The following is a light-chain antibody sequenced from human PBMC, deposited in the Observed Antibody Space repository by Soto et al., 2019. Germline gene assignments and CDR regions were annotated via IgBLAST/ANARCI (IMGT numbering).Light chain of an antibody. V-gene: IGKV3-15*01. Sequence: EIVMTQSPATLSVSPGERATLSCRASQSVNNNLAWYHQKPGQAPRPLIYGASTRATGIPARFSGSGSGTEFTLTISSLQSEDFAVYYCQQYNDWSSFGGGTKVEIK. CDR3: QQYNDWSS. CDR1: QSVNNN. CDR2: GAS. J-gene: IGKJ4*01.